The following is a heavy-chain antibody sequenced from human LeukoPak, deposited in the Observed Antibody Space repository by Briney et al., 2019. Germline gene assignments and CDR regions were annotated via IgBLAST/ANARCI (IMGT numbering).Heavy chain of an antibody. D-gene: IGHD3-22*01. V-gene: IGHV3-23*01. CDR3: ANLEGGYSSGYYPYY. CDR2: ISGSGGST. J-gene: IGHJ4*02. CDR1: GFTFSSYA. Sequence: GGSLRLSRSASGFTFSSYAMSSVRQAPGKGLEWGSAISGSGGSTYYADSVKGRFTIPRDNSKNTLYLQMNSLRAEDTAVYYCANLEGGYSSGYYPYYWGQGTLVTVSS.